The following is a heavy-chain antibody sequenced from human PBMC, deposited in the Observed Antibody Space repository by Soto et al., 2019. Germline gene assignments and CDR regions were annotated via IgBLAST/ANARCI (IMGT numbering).Heavy chain of an antibody. J-gene: IGHJ4*02. CDR2: IKQDGSEK. V-gene: IGHV3-7*01. D-gene: IGHD6-13*01. CDR1: GLTFSSNW. CDR3: ASRAGSSWSRLDY. Sequence: GGSLRLSCAASGLTFSSNWMNWVRQAPGKGLEWVANIKQDGSEKYYMDSVKGRFAISRDNAKNSMYLQMNSLRAEDTAVYYCASRAGSSWSRLDYWGQGTLVTVSS.